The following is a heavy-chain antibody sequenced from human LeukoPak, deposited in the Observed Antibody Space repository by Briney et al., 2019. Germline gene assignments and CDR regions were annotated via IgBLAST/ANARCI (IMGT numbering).Heavy chain of an antibody. V-gene: IGHV3-15*01. Sequence: PGGSLRLSCAASGFTFSNAWMSWVRQAPGKGLEWVGRIKSKTDGGTTDYAAPVKGRFTISRDDSKNTLYLQMNSLKTEVTAVYYCTTDWERWELLQDDAFDIWGQGTMVTVSS. CDR3: TTDWERWELLQDDAFDI. D-gene: IGHD1-26*01. CDR1: GFTFSNAW. J-gene: IGHJ3*02. CDR2: IKSKTDGGTT.